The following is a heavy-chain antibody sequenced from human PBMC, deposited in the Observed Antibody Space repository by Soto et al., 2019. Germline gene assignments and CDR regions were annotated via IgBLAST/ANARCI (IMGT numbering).Heavy chain of an antibody. D-gene: IGHD3-10*01. CDR2: ISGSSSYT. J-gene: IGHJ5*02. CDR3: VRDRGEAAGTRTFDP. CDR1: GFILSDHY. V-gene: IGHV3-11*06. Sequence: NPGGSLTLSCAASGFILSDHYMGWMRQAPGKGLEWVAYISGSSSYTSLADSVRGRFTISRDNPGNSLYLHMKSLRPEDTGIYYCVRDRGEAAGTRTFDPWGQGTLVTVSS.